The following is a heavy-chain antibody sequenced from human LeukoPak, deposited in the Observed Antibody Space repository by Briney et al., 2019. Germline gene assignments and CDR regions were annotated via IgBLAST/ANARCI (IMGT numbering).Heavy chain of an antibody. CDR3: ARIYYYDSSGYSSPDY. J-gene: IGHJ4*02. V-gene: IGHV3-23*01. D-gene: IGHD3-22*01. Sequence: GGSLRLSCAASGFTFSSYAMSWVRQAPGKGLGWVSAISGSGGSTYYADSVKGRFTISRDNSKNTLYLQMNSLRAEDTAVYYCARIYYYDSSGYSSPDYWGQGTLVTVSS. CDR2: ISGSGGST. CDR1: GFTFSSYA.